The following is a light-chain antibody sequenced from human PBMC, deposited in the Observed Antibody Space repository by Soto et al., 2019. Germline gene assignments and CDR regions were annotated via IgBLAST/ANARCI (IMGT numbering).Light chain of an antibody. CDR1: QSVPKDY. Sequence: EIVLTQSPGTLSLSLGERATLSCRASQSVPKDYLAWYQPKPGQAPRLLIHDASSRGTGIPDRFSGSGSGTDFTLTIGRLEPEDFAVYYCQQCSISPRPFGGGTKVDSK. CDR2: DAS. V-gene: IGKV3-20*01. J-gene: IGKJ4*01. CDR3: QQCSISPRP.